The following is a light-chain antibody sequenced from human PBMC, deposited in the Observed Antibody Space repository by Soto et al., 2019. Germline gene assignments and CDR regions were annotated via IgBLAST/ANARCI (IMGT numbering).Light chain of an antibody. Sequence: EMTQSRGAVSLSPEERATLSCRTSQNLSSSYLTWYKQKPGQAPRLVSYGASSRATGIPDRFSGSGSGTEFTLTISSLQPEDFVVYYCQQRSNWPPTFGQGTRLEIK. CDR2: GAS. V-gene: IGKV3D-20*02. CDR3: QQRSNWPPT. J-gene: IGKJ5*01. CDR1: QNLSSSY.